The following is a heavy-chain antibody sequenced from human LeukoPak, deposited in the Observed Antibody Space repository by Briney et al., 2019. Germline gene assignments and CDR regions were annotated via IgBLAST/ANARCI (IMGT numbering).Heavy chain of an antibody. CDR1: GYIFTGHY. CDR3: ARDYLAAAGYYYYYMDV. Sequence: ASVKVSCKASGYIFTGHYMHWVRQAPGQGLEWMGRINPNSGGTNYAQKFQGRVTMTRDTSISTAYMELSRLRSDDTAVYYCARDYLAAAGYYYYYMDVWGKGTTVTVSS. CDR2: INPNSGGT. D-gene: IGHD6-13*01. J-gene: IGHJ6*03. V-gene: IGHV1-2*06.